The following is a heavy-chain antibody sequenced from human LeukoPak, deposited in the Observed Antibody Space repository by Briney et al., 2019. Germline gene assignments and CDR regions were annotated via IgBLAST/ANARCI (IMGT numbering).Heavy chain of an antibody. V-gene: IGHV4-34*01. D-gene: IGHD4-23*01. J-gene: IGHJ4*02. CDR3: PRGLYSGKHPHYFDY. CDR2: INHSGST. CDR1: GGSFSGYY. Sequence: SETPSLTCAVYGGSFSGYYWSWIRQPPGTGLEWIREINHSGSTNYNPSLKSRVTISVDTSKNQFSLKLSSVTAADTAVYYCPRGLYSGKHPHYFDYWGQGTLVTVSS.